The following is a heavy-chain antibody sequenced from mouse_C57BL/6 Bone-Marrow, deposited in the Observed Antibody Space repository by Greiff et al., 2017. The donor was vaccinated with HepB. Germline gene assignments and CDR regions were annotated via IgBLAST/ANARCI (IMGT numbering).Heavy chain of an antibody. D-gene: IGHD1-1*01. CDR1: GFTFTDYY. CDR2: IRNKANGYTT. V-gene: IGHV7-3*01. Sequence: EVMLVESGGGLVQPGGSLSLSCAASGFTFTDYYMSWVRQPPGKALEWLGFIRNKANGYTTEYSASVKGRFTISRDNSQSSLYLQMNAQRAEVSATYYCARDSSYGDWFDYWGQGTLVTVSA. J-gene: IGHJ3*01. CDR3: ARDSSYGDWFDY.